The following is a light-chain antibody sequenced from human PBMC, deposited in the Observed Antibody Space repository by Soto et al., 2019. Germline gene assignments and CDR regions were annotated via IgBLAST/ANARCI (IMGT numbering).Light chain of an antibody. Sequence: QSALTQPRSVSGSPGQSVTISCTGTSSDIGGYNYVSWYQQHPGKAPKLMIYDVIKRPSGVPDRFSGSKSGNTASLTIYGLQAEDEAEYYCCSYAGSYTHVFGPGTKLTVL. CDR2: DVI. CDR3: CSYAGSYTHV. J-gene: IGLJ1*01. CDR1: SSDIGGYNY. V-gene: IGLV2-11*01.